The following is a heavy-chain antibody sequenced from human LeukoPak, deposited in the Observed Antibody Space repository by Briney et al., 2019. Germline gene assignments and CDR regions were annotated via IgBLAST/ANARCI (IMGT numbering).Heavy chain of an antibody. CDR1: GFTFSSNA. V-gene: IGHV3-23*01. D-gene: IGHD4-17*01. CDR2: ISGSGGST. Sequence: QSGRSLRLSGAASGFTFSSNAMSWGRQAPGKGLDWVSGISGSGGSTSYAHSVKGRFTISRDNSKNPLYLLMNSLRAEDTAVYYCGKGSGIYADYFVDYWGQGTLVIVSS. J-gene: IGHJ4*02. CDR3: GKGSGIYADYFVDY.